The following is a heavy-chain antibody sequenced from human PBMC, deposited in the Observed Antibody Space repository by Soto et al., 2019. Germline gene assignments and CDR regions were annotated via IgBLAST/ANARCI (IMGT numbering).Heavy chain of an antibody. CDR3: AHAPSAAGRNWYFDV. CDR2: IYWDDST. J-gene: IGHJ2*01. CDR1: GFSVSTTGVG. D-gene: IGHD6-13*01. Sequence: QITLKESGPTVVKPTQTLTLTCTFSGFSVSTTGVGVAWIRQPPGKALEWLALIYWDDSTLYSPSLRSRLTITSDTSKNQVVLTMTNVDPADTATYFCAHAPSAAGRNWYFDVWGRGTLVTVSS. V-gene: IGHV2-5*02.